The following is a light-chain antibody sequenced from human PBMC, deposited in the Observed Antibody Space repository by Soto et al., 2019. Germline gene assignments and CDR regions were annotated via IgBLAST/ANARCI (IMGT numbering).Light chain of an antibody. Sequence: EIVLTQSPATLSLSPGESATLSCWASQSVSSSLAWYQQKPGQAPRLLIYDASKKATGIPARFSGSGSRTDFTLTISIQWPEDFAVYYCQQRSTWPRTFRQGTKVEI. V-gene: IGKV3-11*01. CDR3: QQRSTWPRT. CDR2: DAS. CDR1: QSVSSS. J-gene: IGKJ1*01.